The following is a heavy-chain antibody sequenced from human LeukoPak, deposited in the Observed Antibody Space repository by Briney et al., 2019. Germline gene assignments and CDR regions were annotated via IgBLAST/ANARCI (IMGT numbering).Heavy chain of an antibody. V-gene: IGHV3-53*01. D-gene: IGHD3-22*01. Sequence: GGSLRLSCAASGFTVSSNYMSWVRQAPGKGLEWVSVIYSGGSTYYADSVKGRFTISRHNAKNSLFLQMDSLRAEDTAVYYCAGTDASGYPYYFAYWSQGTLVTVSS. CDR2: IYSGGST. J-gene: IGHJ4*02. CDR1: GFTVSSNY. CDR3: AGTDASGYPYYFAY.